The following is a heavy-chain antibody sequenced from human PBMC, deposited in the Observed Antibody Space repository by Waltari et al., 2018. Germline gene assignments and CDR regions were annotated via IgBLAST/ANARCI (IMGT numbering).Heavy chain of an antibody. V-gene: IGHV4-39*01. CDR2: IYYSGST. CDR3: ARRGGLYCSGGSCYPLDY. Sequence: QLQLQESGPGLVKPSETLSLPCTVSGCSISSSSYYWGWLRQPPGKGLEWIGSIYYSGSTCYNPSLKSRVTISVDTSKNQFSLKLSSVTAADTAVYYCARRGGLYCSGGSCYPLDYWGQGTLVTVSS. D-gene: IGHD2-15*01. CDR1: GCSISSSSYY. J-gene: IGHJ4*02.